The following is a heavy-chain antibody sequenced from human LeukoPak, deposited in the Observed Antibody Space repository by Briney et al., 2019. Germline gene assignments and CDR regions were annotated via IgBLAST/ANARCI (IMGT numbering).Heavy chain of an antibody. CDR1: GYSFSSYW. D-gene: IGHD6-25*01. J-gene: IGHJ3*02. Sequence: GEYPKISCKGSGYSFSSYWIGWVRHMPGEDLGWMGVSYSGDSDTRQSPSFQGQVTISAHKSISTAYLQWSSLKASDTAMYYCARRIAAWGVFDIWGQGAMVTVSS. CDR2: SYSGDSDT. V-gene: IGHV5-51*01. CDR3: ARRIAAWGVFDI.